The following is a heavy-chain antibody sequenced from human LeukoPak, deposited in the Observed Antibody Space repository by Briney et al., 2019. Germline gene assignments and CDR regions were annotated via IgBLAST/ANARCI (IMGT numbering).Heavy chain of an antibody. D-gene: IGHD3-22*01. CDR1: GFTFTSSA. CDR3: AAGSPKDYYDSSGTDAFDI. J-gene: IGHJ3*02. CDR2: IVVGSGNT. V-gene: IGHV1-58*02. Sequence: GASVKVSCKASGFTFTSSAMQWVRQARGQRLEWIGWIVVGSGNTNYAQKFQERVTITRDMSTSTAYMELSSLRSEDTAVYYCAAGSPKDYYDSSGTDAFDIWGQGTMVTVSS.